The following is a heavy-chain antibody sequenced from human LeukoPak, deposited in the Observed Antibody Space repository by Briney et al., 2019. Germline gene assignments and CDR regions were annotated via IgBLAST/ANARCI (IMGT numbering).Heavy chain of an antibody. CDR3: ARGGSSDWYPSSAALDY. D-gene: IGHD6-19*01. J-gene: IGHJ4*02. Sequence: ASVKVSCKASGYTFTSYDINWVRQATGQGLEWMGWMNPNSGNTGYAQKFQGRVTMTRNTSISTAYMELSSLRSEDTAVYYCARGGSSDWYPSSAALDYWGQGTLVTVSS. CDR1: GYTFTSYD. CDR2: MNPNSGNT. V-gene: IGHV1-8*01.